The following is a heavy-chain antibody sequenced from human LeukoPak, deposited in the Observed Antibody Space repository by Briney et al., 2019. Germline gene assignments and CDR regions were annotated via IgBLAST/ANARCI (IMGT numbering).Heavy chain of an antibody. Sequence: SETLSLTCTVSGGSISSYYWSWIRQPPGKGLEWIGYIYYSGSTNYNPSLKSRVTISVDTSKNQFSLKLSSVTAADTAVYYCASSSGGSYGGASDYWGQGTLVTVSS. CDR1: GGSISSYY. V-gene: IGHV4-59*01. J-gene: IGHJ4*02. CDR3: ASSSGGSYGGASDY. CDR2: IYYSGST. D-gene: IGHD1-26*01.